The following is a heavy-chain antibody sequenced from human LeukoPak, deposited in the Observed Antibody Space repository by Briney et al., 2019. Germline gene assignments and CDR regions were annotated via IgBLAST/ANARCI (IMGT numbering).Heavy chain of an antibody. CDR1: AFTFSYYW. CDR2: IKPVGSEK. Sequence: GGSLRLSCAASAFTFSYYWMNWVRQASGKGLEWVASIKPVGSEKYYVDSVKGRFTISRDNAKNSLYLQMNTLRAEDTAVYYCLRDRGSSTYDCWGPGTLVTVSS. CDR3: LRDRGSSTYDC. J-gene: IGHJ4*02. D-gene: IGHD6-13*01. V-gene: IGHV3-7*01.